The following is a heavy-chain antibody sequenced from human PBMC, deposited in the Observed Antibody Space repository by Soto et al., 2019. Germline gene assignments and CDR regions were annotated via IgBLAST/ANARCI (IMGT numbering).Heavy chain of an antibody. V-gene: IGHV4-34*01. Sequence: QVQLQQWGAGLLKPSETLSLTCAVYGGSFSGYYWSWIRQPPGKGLEWIGEINHSGSTNYNPSLKSRVTIAVDTSKHQFYLKLSSVTAADTSVYYCARVIRPPRRFYGSGSTNVGSYGMDVWGQGTTVTFSS. CDR1: GGSFSGYY. CDR3: ARVIRPPRRFYGSGSTNVGSYGMDV. D-gene: IGHD3-10*01. CDR2: INHSGST. J-gene: IGHJ6*02.